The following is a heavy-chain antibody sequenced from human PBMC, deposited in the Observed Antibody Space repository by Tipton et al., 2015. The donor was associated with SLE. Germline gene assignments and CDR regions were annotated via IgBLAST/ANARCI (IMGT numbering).Heavy chain of an antibody. J-gene: IGHJ4*02. D-gene: IGHD7-27*01. V-gene: IGHV4-59*01. CDR1: GGSISSYY. Sequence: TLSLTCTVSGGSISSYYWSWIRQPPGKGLEWIGYIYYSGSTNYNPSLKSRVTISVDTSKNQFSLKLTSVTAADTAVYYCAREGVTSNLGYFDYWGQGTLVTVSS. CDR3: AREGVTSNLGYFDY. CDR2: IYYSGST.